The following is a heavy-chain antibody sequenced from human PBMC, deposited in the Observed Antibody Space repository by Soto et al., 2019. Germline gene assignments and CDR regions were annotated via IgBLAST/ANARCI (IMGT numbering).Heavy chain of an antibody. Sequence: GGSLRLSCAASGFTFSSYAMGWVRQAPGKGLEWVSAISGSGGSTYYADSVKGRFTISRDNSKNTLYLQMNSLRAEDTAVYYCAKDPTVPVLSWFDPWGQGTLVTVSS. CDR2: ISGSGGST. J-gene: IGHJ5*02. V-gene: IGHV3-23*01. CDR1: GFTFSSYA. D-gene: IGHD4-17*01. CDR3: AKDPTVPVLSWFDP.